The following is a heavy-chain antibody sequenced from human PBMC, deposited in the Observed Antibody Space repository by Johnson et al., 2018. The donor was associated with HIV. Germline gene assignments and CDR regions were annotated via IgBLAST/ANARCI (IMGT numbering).Heavy chain of an antibody. J-gene: IGHJ3*02. CDR1: RFTVSSNY. CDR2: IYSGGNT. Sequence: VQLVESGGGLVQPGGSLRLSCAASRFTVSSNYMTWVRQAPGKGLEWVSVIYSGGNTYYADSVKGRFTISRDNANNSLYVQMNSLRAEDTAVYYCARPVSPWSAYDAFDIWGQGTMVTVSS. D-gene: IGHD2-8*02. V-gene: IGHV3-66*04. CDR3: ARPVSPWSAYDAFDI.